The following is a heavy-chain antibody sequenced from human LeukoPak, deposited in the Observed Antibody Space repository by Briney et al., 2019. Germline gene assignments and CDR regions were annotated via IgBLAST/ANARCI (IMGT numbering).Heavy chain of an antibody. Sequence: GGSLRLSCAASGFTFSSYAMSWVRQAPGKGLEWVSAISGSCGSTYYADSVKGRFTISRDNSKNTLYLQMNSLRAEDTAVYYCAKGLGYCSGGSCYSSYYYYGMDVWGQGTTVTVSS. CDR2: ISGSCGST. D-gene: IGHD2-15*01. CDR3: AKGLGYCSGGSCYSSYYYYGMDV. CDR1: GFTFSSYA. V-gene: IGHV3-23*01. J-gene: IGHJ6*02.